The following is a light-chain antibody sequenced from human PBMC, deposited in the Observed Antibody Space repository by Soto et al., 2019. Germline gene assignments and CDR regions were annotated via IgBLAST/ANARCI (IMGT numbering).Light chain of an antibody. CDR3: QQYNSWPPIT. V-gene: IGKV3-15*01. Sequence: EVVMTQSPATLCVSPGERATLSPRASESVSRPLAWYQQKPGQAPRLPIYDASTRATGIPDRFSGGGSGTEFTLTISSLQSEDFVVYYCQQYNSWPPITFGQGTRLEI. J-gene: IGKJ5*01. CDR1: ESVSRP. CDR2: DAS.